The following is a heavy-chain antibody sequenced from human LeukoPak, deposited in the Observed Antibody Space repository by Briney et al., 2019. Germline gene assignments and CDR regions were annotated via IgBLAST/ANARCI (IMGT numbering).Heavy chain of an antibody. V-gene: IGHV3-23*02. D-gene: IGHD3-10*01. CDR1: GVTFGSYS. CDR2: ISGSGGST. CDR3: AKERPMVRGKNYSYGMDV. J-gene: IGHJ6*02. Sequence: PGGSLRLSCAASGVTFGSYSMSWFRQAPGKGLEWVAAISGSGGSTYYDDSVKCRFTISRDNSKNTLYLQMNSLRAEDKAVYYCAKERPMVRGKNYSYGMDVWGQGTTVTVSS.